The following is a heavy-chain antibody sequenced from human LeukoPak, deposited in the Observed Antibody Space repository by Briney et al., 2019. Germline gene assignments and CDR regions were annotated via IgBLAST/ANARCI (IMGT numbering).Heavy chain of an antibody. J-gene: IGHJ3*02. CDR3: ARSPVNAFWSGYYMIRGAFDI. CDR2: INHSGST. Sequence: PSETLSLTCAVYGGSFSGYYWSWIRQPPGKGLEWIGEINHSGSTNYNPSLKSRVTISVDTSKNQFSLKLSSVTAAETAEYYCARSPVNAFWSGYYMIRGAFDIWGQGTMVTVSS. CDR1: GGSFSGYY. V-gene: IGHV4-34*01. D-gene: IGHD3-3*01.